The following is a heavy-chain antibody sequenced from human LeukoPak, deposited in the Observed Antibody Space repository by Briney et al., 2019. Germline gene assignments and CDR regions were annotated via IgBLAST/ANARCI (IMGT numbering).Heavy chain of an antibody. V-gene: IGHV3-30-3*02. Sequence: GGSLRLSCAASGFTFSSYGMHWVRQAPGKGLEWVAVISYDGSNKYYADSVKGRFTISRDNSKNTLYLQMNSLRAEDTAVYYCAKRRSYYDSSGYYGTADYWGQGTLVTVSS. D-gene: IGHD3-22*01. CDR2: ISYDGSNK. CDR1: GFTFSSYG. J-gene: IGHJ4*02. CDR3: AKRRSYYDSSGYYGTADY.